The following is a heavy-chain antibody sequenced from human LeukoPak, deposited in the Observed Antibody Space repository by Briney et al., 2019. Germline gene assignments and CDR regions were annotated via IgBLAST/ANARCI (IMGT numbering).Heavy chain of an antibody. D-gene: IGHD2-2*02. CDR1: GGSFSGYY. Sequence: SETLSLTCVAYGGSFSGYYWSWIRQPPGKGLEWIGESDHSGTTNYNPSLKSRVTMSVDTSKNQFSLMVSSVTAADTAVYYCATGRNGVVPSPILGVGPWYNYHYMDVWGKGTTVTVSS. J-gene: IGHJ6*03. CDR2: SDHSGTT. CDR3: ATGRNGVVPSPILGVGPWYNYHYMDV. V-gene: IGHV4-34*01.